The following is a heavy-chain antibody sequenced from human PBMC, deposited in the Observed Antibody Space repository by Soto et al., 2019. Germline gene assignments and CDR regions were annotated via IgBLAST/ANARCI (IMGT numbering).Heavy chain of an antibody. CDR2: IIPIFGTA. D-gene: IGHD1-26*01. CDR3: ALHGIVVASGPYYYYGMDV. CDR1: GGTFSSYA. Sequence: QVQLVQSGAEVKKPGSSVKGSCKASGGTFSSYAISWVRQAPGQGREWMGGIIPIFGTANYAQKFQGRVTITADEATSTAYMELSSLRSEDTAVYYCALHGIVVASGPYYYYGMDVWGQGTTVPVSS. J-gene: IGHJ6*02. V-gene: IGHV1-69*01.